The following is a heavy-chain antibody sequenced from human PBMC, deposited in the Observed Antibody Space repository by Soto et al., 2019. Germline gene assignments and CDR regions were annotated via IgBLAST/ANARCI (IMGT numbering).Heavy chain of an antibody. CDR3: AREIGVVAANDAFDI. Sequence: PGGSLRLSCAASGFTFSSYAMHWVRQAPGKGLEWVAVISYDGSNKYYADSVKGRFTISRDNSKNTLYLQMNSLRAEDTAVYYCAREIGVVAANDAFDIWGQGTMVTVS. J-gene: IGHJ3*02. CDR2: ISYDGSNK. V-gene: IGHV3-30-3*01. D-gene: IGHD2-15*01. CDR1: GFTFSSYA.